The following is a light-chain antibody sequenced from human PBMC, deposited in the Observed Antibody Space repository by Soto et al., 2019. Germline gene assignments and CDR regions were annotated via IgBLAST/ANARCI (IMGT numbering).Light chain of an antibody. J-gene: IGKJ5*01. V-gene: IGKV3-11*01. CDR1: QSFRGL. CDR2: DAY. CDR3: QQRHMRPIT. Sequence: VFKQTPVTLSLCPGERATLSCRASQSFRGLLAWYQQKPGQAPRLLIYDAYNRATGIPPRFSGSGSGTDFTLTISSLEPEDSAVYCCQQRHMRPITFGQGTRLEIK.